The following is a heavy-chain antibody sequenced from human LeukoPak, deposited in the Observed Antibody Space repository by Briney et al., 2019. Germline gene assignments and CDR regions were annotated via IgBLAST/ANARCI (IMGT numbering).Heavy chain of an antibody. CDR1: GGSISSYY. CDR3: ARRRRGDYSCYYGMDV. V-gene: IGHV4-59*01. J-gene: IGHJ6*02. D-gene: IGHD3-16*01. Sequence: SETLSLTCTVSGGSISSYYCRWVRQPPGGGLEWVGYIYYSGSTNYNTSLTRRLTISVDTSKNQFSLTLNSVTAADTAVYYCARRRRGDYSCYYGMDVWGQGTTVTVSS. CDR2: IYYSGST.